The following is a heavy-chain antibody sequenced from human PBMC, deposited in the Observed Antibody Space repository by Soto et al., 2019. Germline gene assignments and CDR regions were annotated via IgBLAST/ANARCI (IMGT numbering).Heavy chain of an antibody. Sequence: QVQLVQSGAGGKKPGSPWKVSSKAPGATFSSYAFTWVRQAPGQGLEWLEGTIPIFGTANYAQKFQGRVTITADESTSTAYMELSSLRSEDTAVYYCAGSVLAAGQMLGWFDPWGQGTLVTVSS. CDR3: AGSVLAAGQMLGWFDP. CDR2: TIPIFGTA. V-gene: IGHV1-69*01. J-gene: IGHJ5*02. D-gene: IGHD6-13*01. CDR1: GATFSSYA.